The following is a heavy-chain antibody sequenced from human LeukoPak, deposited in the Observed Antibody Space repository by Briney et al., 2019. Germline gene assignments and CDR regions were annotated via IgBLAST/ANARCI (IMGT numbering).Heavy chain of an antibody. CDR1: GYTFTGYY. CDR2: INPNSGGT. V-gene: IGHV1-2*02. D-gene: IGHD4-17*01. CDR3: ARVLYGDSYDAFDI. Sequence: GASVKVSCKSSGYTFTGYYMHWVRQAPGQGLEWMGWINPNSGGTNYALKFQGRVTMTRDTSFSTAYMELSSLRSDDTAVYYCARVLYGDSYDAFDIWGQGTMVTVSS. J-gene: IGHJ3*02.